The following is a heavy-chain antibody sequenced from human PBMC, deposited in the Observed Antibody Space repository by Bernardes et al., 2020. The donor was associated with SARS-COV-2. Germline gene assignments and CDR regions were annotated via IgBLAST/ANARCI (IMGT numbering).Heavy chain of an antibody. D-gene: IGHD3-10*01. CDR2: IYYSGST. Sequence: SETLSLTCTVSGGSIRSSSYYWGWIRQPPGKGLEWIGSIYYSGSTYYNPSLKSRVTISVDTSKNQFSLKLSSVTAADTAVYYCARRLLWFGELGRDGAFDIWGQGTMVTVSS. CDR1: GGSIRSSSYY. CDR3: ARRLLWFGELGRDGAFDI. J-gene: IGHJ3*02. V-gene: IGHV4-39*01.